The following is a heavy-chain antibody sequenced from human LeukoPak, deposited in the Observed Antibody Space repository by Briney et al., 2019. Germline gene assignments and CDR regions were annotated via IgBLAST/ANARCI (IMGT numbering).Heavy chain of an antibody. CDR2: ISGSGGST. J-gene: IGHJ4*02. CDR3: AKRGGIVVVPAATLS. V-gene: IGHV3-23*01. Sequence: GGSLRLSCAASGFTFSSYAMSWVREALGKGLERVSAISGSGGSTYYADSVKGRFTIARDNSKNTLYLQMNSLRAEDTDVYYCAKRGGIVVVPAATLSWGQGTLVTVSS. CDR1: GFTFSSYA. D-gene: IGHD2-2*01.